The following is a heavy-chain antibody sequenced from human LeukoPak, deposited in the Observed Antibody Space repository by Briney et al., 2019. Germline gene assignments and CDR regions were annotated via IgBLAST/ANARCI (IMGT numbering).Heavy chain of an antibody. CDR2: IYSGGST. J-gene: IGHJ4*02. V-gene: IGHV3-66*01. D-gene: IGHD2-2*01. CDR1: GFTFSSYA. CDR3: AREDLYCSSTSC. Sequence: PGGSLRLSCAASGFTFSSYAMNWVRQAPGKGLEWVSVIYSGGSTYYADSVKGRFTISRDNSKNTLYLQMNSLRAEDTAVYYCAREDLYCSSTSCWGQGSLVTVSS.